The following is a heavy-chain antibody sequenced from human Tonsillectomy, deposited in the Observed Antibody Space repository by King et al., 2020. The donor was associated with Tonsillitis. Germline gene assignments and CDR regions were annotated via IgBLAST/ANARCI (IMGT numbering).Heavy chain of an antibody. V-gene: IGHV1-46*01. CDR3: ARALGSITAAGSIVAVAFDI. J-gene: IGHJ3*02. D-gene: IGHD6-13*01. Sequence: YMHWVRQAPGQGLEWMGIINPSGGSTSYAQRFQGRVTMTRDTTTSTVYMELRSLRSEDTAVYYCARALGSITAAGSIVAVAFDIWGQVTLVTVSS. CDR2: INPSGGST. CDR1: Y.